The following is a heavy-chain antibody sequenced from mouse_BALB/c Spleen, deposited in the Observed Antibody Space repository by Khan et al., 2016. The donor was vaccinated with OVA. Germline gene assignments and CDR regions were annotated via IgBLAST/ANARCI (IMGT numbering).Heavy chain of an antibody. CDR2: IYPGNGDT. CDR3: ASVGYSAFDY. CDR1: GYSFTSYL. Sequence: EVQLQQSGTVLARPGASVKMSCKASGYSFTSYLIHWVKQRPGQGLEWIGDIYPGNGDTYYNQKFKDKAKLTAGKSANTAYMELISLTTEDSAVFCCASVGYSAFDYWGQGTLVTVSA. J-gene: IGHJ3*01. D-gene: IGHD3-1*01. V-gene: IGHV1-5*01.